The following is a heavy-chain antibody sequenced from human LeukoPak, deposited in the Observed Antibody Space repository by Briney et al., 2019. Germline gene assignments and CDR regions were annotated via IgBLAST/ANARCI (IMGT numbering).Heavy chain of an antibody. CDR3: ARGIPGYFGTSGYYYEY. CDR2: INHSGST. CDR1: GGSFSGYY. Sequence: SETLSLTCAVYGGSFSGYYWSWIRQLPGKGLEWIGEINHSGSTNYSPSLKSRVTVSVDNSRNEFSLSLSSVSAADTAVYYCARGIPGYFGTSGYYYEYWGQGTLVTVSS. V-gene: IGHV4-34*01. D-gene: IGHD3-22*01. J-gene: IGHJ4*02.